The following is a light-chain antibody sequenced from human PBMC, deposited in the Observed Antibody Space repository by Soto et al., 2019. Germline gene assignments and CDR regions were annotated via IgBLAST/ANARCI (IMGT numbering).Light chain of an antibody. CDR1: QGIRNY. Sequence: DIPMTQSPFSLSASVGDRVTITCRASQGIRNYLGWFQQKPGEAPKRLIYATSSLEGGVPSRFSGSGSGTEFTLTISSLQPEDFATYYCLQHNSYPYTFGQGTKLEIK. CDR2: ATS. V-gene: IGKV1-17*01. CDR3: LQHNSYPYT. J-gene: IGKJ2*01.